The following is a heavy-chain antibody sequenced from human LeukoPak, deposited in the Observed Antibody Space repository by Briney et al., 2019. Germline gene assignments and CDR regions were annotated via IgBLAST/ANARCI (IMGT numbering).Heavy chain of an antibody. Sequence: SSVKLSRKASGYTFTSYYMHWVRQAPGQGLGWMRIINPSGGSTSYAQKFQGRVTMTRDTSTSTVYMELSSLRSENTAVYYCARASAAGNYYYYYGMDVWGQGTTVTVSS. J-gene: IGHJ6*02. V-gene: IGHV1-46*01. CDR1: GYTFTSYY. CDR2: INPSGGST. CDR3: ARASAAGNYYYYYGMDV. D-gene: IGHD6-13*01.